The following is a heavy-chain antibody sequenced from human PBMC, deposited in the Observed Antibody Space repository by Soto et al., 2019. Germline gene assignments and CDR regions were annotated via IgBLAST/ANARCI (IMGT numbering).Heavy chain of an antibody. CDR2: IYPGDSDT. V-gene: IGHV5-51*01. D-gene: IGHD2-2*02. J-gene: IGHJ6*02. Sequence: PGESLKISCKGSGYSFTSYWIGWVRQMPGQGLEWMGIIYPGDSDTRYSPSFQGQVTISADKSISTAYLQWSSLKASDPAMYYCARLGHYCTNTSCYTGYYYYGMDVWGQGTTVTVSS. CDR3: ARLGHYCTNTSCYTGYYYYGMDV. CDR1: GYSFTSYW.